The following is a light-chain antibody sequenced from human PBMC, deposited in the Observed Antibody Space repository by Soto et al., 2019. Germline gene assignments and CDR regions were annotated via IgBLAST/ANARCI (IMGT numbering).Light chain of an antibody. V-gene: IGKV1-8*01. J-gene: IGKJ4*01. Sequence: AIRMTQSPSSFSASTGDRVSITCRATQDIGTYLAWYQQIPGKAPKLLIYDASTLQTGVPSRFSGSGSGTDFTLTISYLQSEDFATYYCQQANSFPRTFGGGTKVEIK. CDR1: QDIGTY. CDR2: DAS. CDR3: QQANSFPRT.